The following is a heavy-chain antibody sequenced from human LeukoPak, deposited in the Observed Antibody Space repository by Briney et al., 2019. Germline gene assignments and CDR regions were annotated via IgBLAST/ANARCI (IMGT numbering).Heavy chain of an antibody. J-gene: IGHJ4*02. D-gene: IGHD2-15*01. CDR2: INPSGGST. CDR1: GYTFTSYY. CDR3: AKTHFCSAGSCYGSQGEDYYFDF. V-gene: IGHV1-46*01. Sequence: GASVKVSCKASGYTFTSYYMHWVRQAPGQGLEWMGIINPSGGSTSYAQKFQGRVTMTRNTSISTAYMELSSLRSEDTAVYYCAKTHFCSAGSCYGSQGEDYYFDFWGQGTLVTVSS.